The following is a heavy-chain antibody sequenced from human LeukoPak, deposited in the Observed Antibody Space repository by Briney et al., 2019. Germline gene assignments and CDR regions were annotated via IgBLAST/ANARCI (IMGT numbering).Heavy chain of an antibody. Sequence: GESLKTSCQGSGYSFTSYWIGWVRQMPGKGLEGMGIIYPGDSDTRYSPSCQGQVTISADKSISTAYLQWSSLKASDTAMYYCARGPQSGYYYFDYWGQGILVSVSS. V-gene: IGHV5-51*01. J-gene: IGHJ4*02. CDR2: IYPGDSDT. D-gene: IGHD3-3*01. CDR1: GYSFTSYW. CDR3: ARGPQSGYYYFDY.